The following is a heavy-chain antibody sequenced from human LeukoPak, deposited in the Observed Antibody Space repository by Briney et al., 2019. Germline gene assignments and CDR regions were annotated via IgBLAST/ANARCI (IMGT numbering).Heavy chain of an antibody. D-gene: IGHD1-14*01. Sequence: SVKVSCKASGGTFSSYAISWVRQAPGQGLEWMGGIIPIFGTANYAQKFQGRVTITADKSTSTAYMELSSLRSEDTAVYYCARSDEPLYYFDYWGQGTLITVSS. CDR2: IIPIFGTA. CDR3: ARSDEPLYYFDY. J-gene: IGHJ4*02. V-gene: IGHV1-69*06. CDR1: GGTFSSYA.